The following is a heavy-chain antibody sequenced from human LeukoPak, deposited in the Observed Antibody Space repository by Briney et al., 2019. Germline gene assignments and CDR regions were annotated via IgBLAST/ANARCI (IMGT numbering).Heavy chain of an antibody. Sequence: GASVKVSCKASGYTFTSYGISWVRQAPGQGLEWLGWIGTYNGNTHYAQKLQGRVTMTTDTSTTTAYMELRSLRSDDAAVYYCARDYRTEFDYWGQGTLVTVSS. V-gene: IGHV1-18*01. CDR2: IGTYNGNT. CDR1: GYTFTSYG. J-gene: IGHJ4*02. CDR3: ARDYRTEFDY.